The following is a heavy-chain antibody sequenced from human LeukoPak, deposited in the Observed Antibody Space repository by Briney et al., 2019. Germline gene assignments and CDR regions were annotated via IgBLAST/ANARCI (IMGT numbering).Heavy chain of an antibody. CDR3: ARNNGMDV. CDR2: VNRDGSET. J-gene: IGHJ6*02. CDR1: GFTLSNHW. Sequence: GGSLRLSCAASGFTLSNHWMTWVRQVPGRGPEWVANVNRDGSETYYLDSVKGRFTISKDNAKNSLYLQMNSLRAEDTALYHCARNNGMDVWGQGTTVTISS. V-gene: IGHV3-7*03.